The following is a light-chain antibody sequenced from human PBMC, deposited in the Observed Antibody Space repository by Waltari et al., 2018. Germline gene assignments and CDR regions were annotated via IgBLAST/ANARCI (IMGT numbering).Light chain of an antibody. Sequence: QSALTQPRSVSGSPGQSVTISCTGTSSDVGGYNYVSWYQQHPGRAPKLIIYDVDKRPAGGRCRCFGSTSSNTDSLAISGLQADDESDFYCCSYAASGHWLFGGGTKVTVL. J-gene: IGLJ3*02. V-gene: IGLV2-11*01. CDR2: DVD. CDR3: CSYAASGHWL. CDR1: SSDVGGYNY.